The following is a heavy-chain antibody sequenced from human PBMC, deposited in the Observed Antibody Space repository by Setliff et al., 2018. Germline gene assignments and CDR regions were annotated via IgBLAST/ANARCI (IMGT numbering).Heavy chain of an antibody. V-gene: IGHV4-38-2*02. CDR2: ISHSGST. J-gene: IGHJ4*02. CDR1: GYSISSGHY. Sequence: SETLSLTCTVSGYSISSGHYWGWIRQPPGKGLEWIGSISHSGSTYYNPSLKSRVTISLDTSKNQFSPKLTSVTAADTAVYYCAGGRRYDYGWDFDYWGQGTLVTVSS. D-gene: IGHD4-17*01. CDR3: AGGRRYDYGWDFDY.